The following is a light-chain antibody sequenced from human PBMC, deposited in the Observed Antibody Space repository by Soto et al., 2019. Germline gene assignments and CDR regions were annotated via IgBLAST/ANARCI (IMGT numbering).Light chain of an antibody. CDR1: QSVSSSY. J-gene: IGKJ2*01. CDR3: QQYGSSPPMYT. Sequence: EIVLTQSPGTLSLCPGERATLSCRASQSVSSSYLAWYQQKPGQAPRLLIYGASSRATGIPDRFSGSGSGTDFTLTISRLEPEDFAVYYGQQYGSSPPMYTFGQGTKVAIK. V-gene: IGKV3-20*01. CDR2: GAS.